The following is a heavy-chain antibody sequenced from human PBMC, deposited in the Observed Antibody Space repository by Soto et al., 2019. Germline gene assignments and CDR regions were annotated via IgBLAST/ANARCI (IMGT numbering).Heavy chain of an antibody. Sequence: GGSLRLSCAASGFTFISYAIIFVRQSPGKGLEWVSTISGSGGSTYYADSVKGRFTISRDNSKNTLYLQMNSLTAEDTAVYYCAKGKPGLDYWGQGTLVTVSS. J-gene: IGHJ4*02. CDR1: GFTFISYA. CDR2: ISGSGGST. CDR3: AKGKPGLDY. V-gene: IGHV3-23*01.